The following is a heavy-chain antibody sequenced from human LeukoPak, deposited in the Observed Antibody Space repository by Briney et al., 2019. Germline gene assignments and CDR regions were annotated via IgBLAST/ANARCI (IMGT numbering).Heavy chain of an antibody. Sequence: PSETLSLTCTVSGYSLTSGYCWAWIRQSPGKGLEWIGTIYHSGSTDYISSLKSRVTISVDTSKNQFSLRLTSVTAADTAVYYCARVTYPGLLWFEDWGQGTLVTVSS. CDR3: ARVTYPGLLWFED. CDR1: GYSLTSGYC. J-gene: IGHJ5*02. CDR2: IYHSGST. D-gene: IGHD2/OR15-2a*01. V-gene: IGHV4-38-2*02.